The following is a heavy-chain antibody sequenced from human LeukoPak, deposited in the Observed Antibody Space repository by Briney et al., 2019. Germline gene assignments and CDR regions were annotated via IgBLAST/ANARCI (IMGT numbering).Heavy chain of an antibody. Sequence: GGSLRLSCAASGFTFSSYSMNWVRQAPGKGLEWVANIKQDGSEKYYVDSVKGRLTISRDNAKNSLYLQKNSLRAEDTAVYYCARDSIAAAGPYYYYYMDVWGKGTTVTVSS. CDR2: IKQDGSEK. D-gene: IGHD6-13*01. CDR1: GFTFSSYS. V-gene: IGHV3-7*01. J-gene: IGHJ6*03. CDR3: ARDSIAAAGPYYYYYMDV.